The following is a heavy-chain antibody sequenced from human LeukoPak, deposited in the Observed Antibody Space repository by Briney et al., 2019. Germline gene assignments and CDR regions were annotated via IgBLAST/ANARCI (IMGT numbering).Heavy chain of an antibody. V-gene: IGHV3-23*01. D-gene: IGHD6-13*01. CDR3: ATRKVAAARN. CDR1: GFTFTRYA. CDR2: ISGSGGST. J-gene: IGHJ4*02. Sequence: PGGSLRPSCAASGFTFTRYAMSWGPRAPGKALEWVSAISGSGGSTYYADSVKGRFTISRDNSKSTLYLQMNSLRAEDTAVYYCATRKVAAARNWGQGTLVTVSS.